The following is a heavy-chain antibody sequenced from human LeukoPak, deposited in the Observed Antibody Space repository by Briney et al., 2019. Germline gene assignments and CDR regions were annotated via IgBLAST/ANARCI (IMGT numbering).Heavy chain of an antibody. D-gene: IGHD1-26*01. CDR2: IYSGGST. CDR3: ATTRWEPPGVYGMDV. Sequence: GSLRLSCAASGFTVSSNYMSWVRQAPGKGLEWVSVIYSGGSTYYADSVKGRFTISRDNSKNTLYPQMNSLRAEDTAVYYCATTRWEPPGVYGMDVWGQGTTVTVSS. V-gene: IGHV3-66*02. CDR1: GFTVSSNY. J-gene: IGHJ6*02.